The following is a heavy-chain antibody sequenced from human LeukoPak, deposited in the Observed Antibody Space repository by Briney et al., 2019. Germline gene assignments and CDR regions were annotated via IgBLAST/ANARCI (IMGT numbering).Heavy chain of an antibody. V-gene: IGHV2-70*11. J-gene: IGHJ4*02. Sequence: SGPTLVNPTQTLTLTCTFSGFSLSTSGTCVSWIRQPPGKALERLARIDWDDDKYYSTSLKTRLTISKDTSKNQVVLTMTNMDPVDTATYYCARGGDSSGYYYYFDYWGQGTLVTVSS. CDR1: GFSLSTSGTC. D-gene: IGHD3-22*01. CDR2: IDWDDDK. CDR3: ARGGDSSGYYYYFDY.